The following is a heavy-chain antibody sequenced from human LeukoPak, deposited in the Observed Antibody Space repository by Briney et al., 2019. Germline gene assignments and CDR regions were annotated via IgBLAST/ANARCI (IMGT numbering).Heavy chain of an antibody. V-gene: IGHV3-23*01. D-gene: IGHD3-3*01. Sequence: PGGSLRLSCAASGFTFSSYAMHWVRQAPGKGLEWVSAISGSGGSTYYADSVKGRFTISRDNSKNTLYLQMNSLRAEDTAVYYCARDNYDFWSGYYIYYYMDVWGKGTTVTVSS. CDR1: GFTFSSYA. J-gene: IGHJ6*03. CDR3: ARDNYDFWSGYYIYYYMDV. CDR2: ISGSGGST.